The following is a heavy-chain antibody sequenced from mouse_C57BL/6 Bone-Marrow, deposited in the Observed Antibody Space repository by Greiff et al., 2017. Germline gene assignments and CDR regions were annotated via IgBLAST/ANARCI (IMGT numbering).Heavy chain of an antibody. CDR2: IDPENGDT. CDR1: GFNIKDDY. V-gene: IGHV14-4*01. Sequence: EVQLQQSGAELVRPGASVKLSCTASGFNIKDDYMHWVKQRPEQGLEWIGWIDPENGDTEYAPKFQGKATITADTSSNTAYLQLSSLTSEDAAVYYCTTHDGYSYYFDYWGQGTTLTVSS. J-gene: IGHJ2*01. D-gene: IGHD2-3*01. CDR3: TTHDGYSYYFDY.